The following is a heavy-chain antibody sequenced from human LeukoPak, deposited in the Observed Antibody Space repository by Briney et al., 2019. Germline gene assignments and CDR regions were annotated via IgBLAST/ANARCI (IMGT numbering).Heavy chain of an antibody. V-gene: IGHV4-59*01. J-gene: IGHJ5*01. Sequence: SETLSLTCTVSGGSIRSYYWSWIRQPPGKGLEWIGYIYYSGSTNYNPSLKSRVTISVDTSKNQFSLKLSSVTAADTAVYYCARAQSYSSSWFDYWGQGTLVTVSS. CDR1: GGSIRSYY. D-gene: IGHD6-6*01. CDR3: ARAQSYSSSWFDY. CDR2: IYYSGST.